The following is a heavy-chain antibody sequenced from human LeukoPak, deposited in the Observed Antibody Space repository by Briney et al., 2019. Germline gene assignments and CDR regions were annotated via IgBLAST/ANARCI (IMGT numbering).Heavy chain of an antibody. Sequence: PGGSLRLSCAASGFTFSSYAMSWVRQAPGKGLEWVSAISGSGGSTYYADSVKGRFTISRDNAKNSLYLQMNSLRAEDTALYHCARAGVAVAPYYYYMDVWGKGTTVTVSS. CDR3: ARAGVAVAPYYYYMDV. D-gene: IGHD2-15*01. J-gene: IGHJ6*03. CDR1: GFTFSSYA. CDR2: ISGSGGST. V-gene: IGHV3-23*01.